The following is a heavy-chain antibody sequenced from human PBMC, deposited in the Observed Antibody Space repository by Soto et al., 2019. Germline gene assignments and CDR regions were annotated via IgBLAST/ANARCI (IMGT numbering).Heavy chain of an antibody. J-gene: IGHJ5*01. V-gene: IGHV5-10-1*01. CDR2: IDPIDSYT. CDR3: TRVHNTCSDS. Sequence: WVSQMPGKGLEWLGMIDPIDSYTNYSPSFEGHVTISTDNSITTAYLQWSSLRASDTALYFCTRVHNTCSDSLAQRTMVPVTS.